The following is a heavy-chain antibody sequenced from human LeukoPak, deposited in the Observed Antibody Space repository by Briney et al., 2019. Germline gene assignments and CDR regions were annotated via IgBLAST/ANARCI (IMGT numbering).Heavy chain of an antibody. Sequence: ASVKVSCKASGYTFSAYEINWVRQASGQGLEWGGWVTTNTGKTDYAQKFQGRVTMTRATSLSTVYMELSGLRSDDTAVYYCARHTSWYPNDYWGQGTLVTVSS. D-gene: IGHD1-14*01. CDR3: ARHTSWYPNDY. CDR2: VTTNTGKT. V-gene: IGHV1-8*02. J-gene: IGHJ4*02. CDR1: GYTFSAYE.